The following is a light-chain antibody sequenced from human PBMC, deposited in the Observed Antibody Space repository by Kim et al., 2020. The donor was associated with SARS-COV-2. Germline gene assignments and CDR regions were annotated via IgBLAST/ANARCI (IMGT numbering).Light chain of an antibody. V-gene: IGKV3-20*01. CDR1: QSLSSNS. CDR2: AAS. Sequence: SSGEKATLTCRTSQSLSSNSLAWYQQKPGQAPRLLIYAASSRATGIPDRFSGSGSGTDFTLTISRLGPEDFAMYYCQQYEGSSKTFGHGTKVDIK. CDR3: QQYEGSSKT. J-gene: IGKJ1*01.